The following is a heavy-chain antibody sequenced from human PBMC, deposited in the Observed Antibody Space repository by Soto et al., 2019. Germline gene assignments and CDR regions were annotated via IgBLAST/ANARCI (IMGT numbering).Heavy chain of an antibody. CDR2: SSYDGRET. V-gene: IGHV3-30*03. CDR3: ARDSGWPILNFDN. D-gene: IGHD3-10*01. J-gene: IGHJ4*02. Sequence: GGSLRLSCAASDFDFSSYGIHWVRQAPGKGLEWVAASSYDGRETFYADSAKGRFTVSKEMSKNTAFLQMNALRHEDTAVYFCARDSGWPILNFDNWGQGTPVTV. CDR1: DFDFSSYG.